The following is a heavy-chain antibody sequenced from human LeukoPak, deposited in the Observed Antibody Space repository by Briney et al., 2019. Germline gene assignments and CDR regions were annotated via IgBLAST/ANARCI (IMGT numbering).Heavy chain of an antibody. CDR2: IIPIFGTA. CDR3: ARDLSFGVASPFDY. Sequence: SVEVSCKASGGTFSSYAISWVRQAPGQGLEWMGGIIPIFGTANYAQKFQGRVTITTDESTSTAYMELSSLRSEDTAVYYCARDLSFGVASPFDYWGQGTLVTVSS. CDR1: GGTFSSYA. D-gene: IGHD3-3*01. V-gene: IGHV1-69*05. J-gene: IGHJ4*02.